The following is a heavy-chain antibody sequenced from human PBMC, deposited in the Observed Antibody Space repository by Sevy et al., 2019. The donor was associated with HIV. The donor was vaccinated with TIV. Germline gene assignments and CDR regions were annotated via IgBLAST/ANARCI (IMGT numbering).Heavy chain of an antibody. D-gene: IGHD2-15*01. V-gene: IGHV3-7*01. CDR3: AREGQWSHPGDY. J-gene: IGHJ4*02. CDR1: RFSFSSFW. CDR2: IMEDGSEK. Sequence: GGSLRLSCAASRFSFSSFWMSWVRQSPGKGLEWVANIMEDGSEKYYVDSVKGRFTISRDNAKNSLYLQMNSLRAEDTAVYYCAREGQWSHPGDYWGQGTLVTVSS.